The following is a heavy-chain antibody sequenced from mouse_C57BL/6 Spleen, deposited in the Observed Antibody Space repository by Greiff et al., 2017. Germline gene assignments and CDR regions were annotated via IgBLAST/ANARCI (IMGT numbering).Heavy chain of an antibody. CDR2: IYPGDGDT. Sequence: QVQLQQSGPELVKPGASVKISCTASGYAFSSSWMNWVKQRPGKGLEWIGRIYPGDGDTNYNGKFKGKATLTADKSSSTAYMQLSSLTSEDSAVYFCARYGSREYCDVWGTGTTGTVSS. V-gene: IGHV1-82*01. J-gene: IGHJ1*03. CDR1: GYAFSSSW. D-gene: IGHD1-1*01. CDR3: ARYGSREYCDV.